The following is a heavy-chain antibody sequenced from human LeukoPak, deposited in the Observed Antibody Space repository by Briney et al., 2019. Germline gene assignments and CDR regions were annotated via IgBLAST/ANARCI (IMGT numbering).Heavy chain of an antibody. D-gene: IGHD4-23*01. J-gene: IGHJ4*02. CDR2: ISSSSSYI. V-gene: IGHV3-21*01. CDR1: GFTFSSYS. Sequence: GGSLRLSCAASGFTFSSYSMNWVRQAPGKGLEWVSSISSSSSYIYYADSLKGRFTNSRDNAKNSLYLQMNSLRADDTAVYYCARDEDAVVRPFDYWGQGTLVTVSS. CDR3: ARDEDAVVRPFDY.